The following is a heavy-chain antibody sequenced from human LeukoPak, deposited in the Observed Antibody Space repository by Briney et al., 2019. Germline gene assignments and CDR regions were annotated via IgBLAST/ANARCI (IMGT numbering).Heavy chain of an antibody. CDR1: GYTFTSYY. V-gene: IGHV1-46*01. CDR2: INPSGGST. CDR3: ARPRMVMGSSWPLFDY. D-gene: IGHD6-13*01. J-gene: IGHJ4*02. Sequence: GASVKVSCKASGYTFTSYYMHWVRQAPGRGLEWMGIINPSGGSTSYAQKFQGRVTMTRDTSTSTVYMELSSLRSEDTAVYYCARPRMVMGSSWPLFDYWGQGTLVTVSS.